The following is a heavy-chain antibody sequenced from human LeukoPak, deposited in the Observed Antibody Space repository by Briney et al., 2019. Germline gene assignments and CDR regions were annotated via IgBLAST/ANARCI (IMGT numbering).Heavy chain of an antibody. V-gene: IGHV3-23*01. J-gene: IGHJ4*02. CDR1: GFTFSTYA. Sequence: GGSLRLSCAASGFTFSTYAMRWVSQAPGKGLEWVSGVSESGHITYYAASVKGRFTISRDNSKNTLYLQINSLRAEDTAVYYCAKDRAGYSGGRGFVYWGEGTLVTVSS. D-gene: IGHD5-12*01. CDR2: VSESGHIT. CDR3: AKDRAGYSGGRGFVY.